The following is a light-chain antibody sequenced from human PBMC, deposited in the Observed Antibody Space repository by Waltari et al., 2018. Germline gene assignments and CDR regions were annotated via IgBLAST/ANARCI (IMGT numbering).Light chain of an antibody. Sequence: QSALTQPASVSGPPGQSITISCTGSRSDIGGYNYVSWYQQYPDKAPKLIIYEVAVRPSGISTRFSGSKSGNTASLTISGLQAADEAHYYCSSFTRSNIVIFGGGTRLTVL. CDR2: EVA. CDR1: RSDIGGYNY. V-gene: IGLV2-14*01. CDR3: SSFTRSNIVI. J-gene: IGLJ2*01.